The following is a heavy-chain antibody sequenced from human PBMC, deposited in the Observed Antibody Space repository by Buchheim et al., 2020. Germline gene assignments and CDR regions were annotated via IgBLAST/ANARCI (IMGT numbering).Heavy chain of an antibody. CDR1: GGSISSSSYY. V-gene: IGHV4-39*01. CDR3: ARQPEYDYGDYGYFDY. D-gene: IGHD4-17*01. Sequence: QLQLQESGPGLVKPSETLSLTCTVSGGSISSSSYYWGWIRQPPGKGLEWIGSIYYSGSTYYNPSLKSRVTISVDTSKNQFSLKLSSVTAADTAVYYCARQPEYDYGDYGYFDYWGQGTL. J-gene: IGHJ4*02. CDR2: IYYSGST.